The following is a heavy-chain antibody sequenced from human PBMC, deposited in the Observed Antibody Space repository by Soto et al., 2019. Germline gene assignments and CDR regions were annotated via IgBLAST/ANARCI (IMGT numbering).Heavy chain of an antibody. CDR2: IYYSGST. Sequence: SETLSLTCTVSGGSISSYYWSWIRQPPGKGLEWIGYIYYSGSTNYNPSLKSRVTISVDTSKNQFSLKLSSVTAADTAVYYCARAPEICSGGSCYSSQTDYWGQGTLVTVSS. CDR1: GGSISSYY. D-gene: IGHD2-15*01. J-gene: IGHJ4*02. V-gene: IGHV4-59*01. CDR3: ARAPEICSGGSCYSSQTDY.